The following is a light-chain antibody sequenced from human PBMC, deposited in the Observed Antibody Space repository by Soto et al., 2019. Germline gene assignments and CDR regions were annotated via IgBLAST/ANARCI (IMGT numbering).Light chain of an antibody. CDR3: HHYNNWPRT. Sequence: EIVMRQSPASLSVSPVEIATLSCRASQNVNSNLALYQQKPGQAPRFLIYGASTRATGIPARFSGSGSGTGFTLTISSLQSEDFAVYYCHHYNNWPRTFGQGTKVDI. J-gene: IGKJ1*01. V-gene: IGKV3-15*01. CDR2: GAS. CDR1: QNVNSN.